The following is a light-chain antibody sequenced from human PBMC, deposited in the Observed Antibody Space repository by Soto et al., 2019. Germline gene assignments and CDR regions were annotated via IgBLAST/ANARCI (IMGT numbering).Light chain of an antibody. CDR2: EDT. Sequence: QSALTQPASVSGSPGQTITISCTGTSSDVGSYNLVSWYQQHPGQAPKAMIYEDTKRPSGVSDRFSGSTSGNTASLTISGLQAEDEADYYCCSYAGSSKVFGSGTKVTVL. J-gene: IGLJ1*01. CDR1: SSDVGSYNL. CDR3: CSYAGSSKV. V-gene: IGLV2-23*01.